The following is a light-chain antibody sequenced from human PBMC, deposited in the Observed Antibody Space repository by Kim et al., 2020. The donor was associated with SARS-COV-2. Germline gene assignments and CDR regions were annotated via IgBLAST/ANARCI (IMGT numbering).Light chain of an antibody. CDR2: GVS. V-gene: IGKV3-20*01. CDR3: QQYANVPRT. J-gene: IGKJ1*01. Sequence: EIVLTQSPGTLSLSPGERATLSCRASQIVASSYLAWYQQKPGQAPRLLIYGVSSRATDIPDRFSSSGSGTDFTLTISTLEPEDFAVYYCQQYANVPRTFGQGTKVDIK. CDR1: QIVASSY.